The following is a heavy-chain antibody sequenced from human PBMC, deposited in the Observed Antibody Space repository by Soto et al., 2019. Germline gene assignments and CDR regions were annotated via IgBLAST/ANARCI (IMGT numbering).Heavy chain of an antibody. V-gene: IGHV1-8*01. CDR3: ATAGVDTAMVTHYYYYYMDV. D-gene: IGHD5-18*01. CDR2: MNPNSGNT. CDR1: GYTFTSYD. J-gene: IGHJ6*03. Sequence: GASVKVSCKASGYTFTSYDINWVRQATGQGLEWMGLMNPNSGNTGYAQKFQGRVTMTRNTSISTAYMELSSLRSEDTAVYYCATAGVDTAMVTHYYYYYMDVWGKGTTVTVSS.